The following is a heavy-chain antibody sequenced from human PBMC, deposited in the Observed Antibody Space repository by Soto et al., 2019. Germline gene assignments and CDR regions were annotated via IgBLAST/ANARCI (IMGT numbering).Heavy chain of an antibody. Sequence: GGSLRLSCAASGFTFSSYAMSWVRQAPGKGLEWVSAISGSGGSTYYADSVKGRFTISRDNSKNTLYLQMNSLGAEDTAVYYCAKDGSGSYYSDYWGQGTLVTVSS. CDR3: AKDGSGSYYSDY. D-gene: IGHD3-10*01. J-gene: IGHJ4*02. CDR2: ISGSGGST. CDR1: GFTFSSYA. V-gene: IGHV3-23*01.